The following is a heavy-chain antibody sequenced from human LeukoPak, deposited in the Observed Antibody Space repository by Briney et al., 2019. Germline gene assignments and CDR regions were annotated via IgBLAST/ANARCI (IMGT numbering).Heavy chain of an antibody. CDR1: GFTFDDYA. Sequence: PGRSLRLSCAASGFTFDDYAMDWVRQAPGKGLEWVSGNSWNSADIGYTDYVKGRFTISRDNAKISLYLQMYSLRAEDTAFYYCAKASGAYYDTSGFDCWGQGTLVTVSS. CDR3: AKASGAYYDTSGFDC. J-gene: IGHJ4*02. V-gene: IGHV3-9*01. D-gene: IGHD3-22*01. CDR2: NSWNSADI.